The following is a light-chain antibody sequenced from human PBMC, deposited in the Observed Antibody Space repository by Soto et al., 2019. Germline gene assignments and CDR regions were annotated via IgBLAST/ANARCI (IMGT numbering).Light chain of an antibody. CDR1: QGITNY. V-gene: IGKV1-27*01. CDR2: AAS. CDR3: QKYSSVPL. J-gene: IGKJ3*01. Sequence: DIQMTQPPWSLSASLGARVTITCRAGQGITNYIAWYQQKPGKAPKLLIYAASTLQSGVPSRFSGSGSGTDFTLTINSLQPEDVATYSCQKYSSVPLFGPGTKVDIK.